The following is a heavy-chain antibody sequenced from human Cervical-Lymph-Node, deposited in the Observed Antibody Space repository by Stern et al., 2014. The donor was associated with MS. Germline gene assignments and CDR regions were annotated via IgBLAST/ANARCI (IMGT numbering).Heavy chain of an antibody. CDR3: ARNGSGSHFDF. D-gene: IGHD3-10*01. CDR2: ISVNNGYT. Sequence: QVQLVQSGAEGKKPGASVKVSCKASGYSLSTYGISWVRQAPGQGLEWMGWISVNNGYTTYAENLQGRISMTTDRSMNTAYMELNSLRSDDTAIYYCARNGSGSHFDFWGQGTLVAVSS. J-gene: IGHJ4*02. CDR1: GYSLSTYG. V-gene: IGHV1-18*01.